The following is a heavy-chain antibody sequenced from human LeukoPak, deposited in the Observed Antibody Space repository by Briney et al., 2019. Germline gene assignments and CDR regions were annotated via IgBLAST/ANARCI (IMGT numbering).Heavy chain of an antibody. Sequence: KSSETLSLTCSVSGYSINSAYYWGWIRQPPGKGLEWIGNLFPGLSTEHNPSLKGRVTIFLDTTKNIFSLRLTSVTAADTALYFCAGMKTVIRGRRFDSWGQGALVTVSS. CDR1: GYSINSAYY. CDR2: LFPGLST. CDR3: AGMKTVIRGRRFDS. V-gene: IGHV4-38-2*01. J-gene: IGHJ4*02. D-gene: IGHD4-23*01.